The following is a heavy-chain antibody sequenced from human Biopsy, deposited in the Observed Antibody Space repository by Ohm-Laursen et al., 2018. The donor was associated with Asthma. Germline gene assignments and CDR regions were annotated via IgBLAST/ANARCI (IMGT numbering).Heavy chain of an antibody. Sequence: SDTLSLTCDVYPGSFSGFFWTWIRQSPGKGLAWIGETNERGVTNNNPSLKSRVIISIDTYWNRVSLKLTSVTAADTAVYYCARGPELDVWGQGTTVTVSS. CDR2: TNERGVT. J-gene: IGHJ6*02. V-gene: IGHV4-34*01. CDR3: ARGPELDV. CDR1: PGSFSGFF.